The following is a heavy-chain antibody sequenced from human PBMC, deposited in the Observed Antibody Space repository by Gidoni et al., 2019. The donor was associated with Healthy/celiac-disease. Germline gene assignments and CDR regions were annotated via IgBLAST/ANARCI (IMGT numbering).Heavy chain of an antibody. V-gene: IGHV3-30-3*01. CDR3: AREGGGSYFFDY. CDR2: ISYDGSNK. Sequence: QVQLVESGGGVVQPGRSLRLSCAASGFTFSSYAMHWVRQAPGKGLEWVAGISYDGSNKYYADSVKGRFTISRDNSKNTLYLQMNSLRAEDTAVYDCAREGGGSYFFDYWGQGTLVTVSS. CDR1: GFTFSSYA. D-gene: IGHD1-26*01. J-gene: IGHJ4*02.